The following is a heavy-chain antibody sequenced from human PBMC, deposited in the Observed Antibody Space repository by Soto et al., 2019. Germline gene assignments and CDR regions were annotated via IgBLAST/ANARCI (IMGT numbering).Heavy chain of an antibody. Sequence: EVQLVESGGGLVKPGGSLRLSCAASGFTFSNAWMNWVRQAPGKGLEWVGRIKSKTDGGTTDYAAPVKGRFTISREDSKNPLYLQMNRLKTEDTAVYYCTAIEYSSSSYYYYGMDVWGQGTTVTVSS. CDR3: TAIEYSSSSYYYYGMDV. CDR1: GFTFSNAW. CDR2: IKSKTDGGTT. V-gene: IGHV3-15*07. J-gene: IGHJ6*02. D-gene: IGHD6-6*01.